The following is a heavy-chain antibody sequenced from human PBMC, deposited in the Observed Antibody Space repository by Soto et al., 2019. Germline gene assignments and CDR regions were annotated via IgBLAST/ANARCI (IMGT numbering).Heavy chain of an antibody. Sequence: QTGGSLRLSCAASGFTVSSNYMSWVRQAPGKGLEWVSVIYSGGSTYYADSVKGRFTISRDNSKNTLYLQMNSLRAEDTAVYYCAREGSSWYPGYFQHWGQGTLVTVSS. CDR3: AREGSSWYPGYFQH. J-gene: IGHJ1*01. CDR2: IYSGGST. D-gene: IGHD6-13*01. V-gene: IGHV3-53*01. CDR1: GFTVSSNY.